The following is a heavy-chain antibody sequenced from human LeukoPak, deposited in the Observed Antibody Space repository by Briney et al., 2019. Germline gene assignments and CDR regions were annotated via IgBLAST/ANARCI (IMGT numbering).Heavy chain of an antibody. V-gene: IGHV3-7*01. CDR2: IKQDGSEI. CDR1: GFTFSSYW. CDR3: GRHGGAFEM. D-gene: IGHD3-3*01. J-gene: IGHJ3*02. Sequence: GGSLRLSCAASGFTFSSYWMSWVRQTPGKGLEWVANIKQDGSEIDYLDSVKGRFTISRANAKSSLYLQMNSLRAEDTAVYYCGRHGGAFEMWGQGTMVTVSS.